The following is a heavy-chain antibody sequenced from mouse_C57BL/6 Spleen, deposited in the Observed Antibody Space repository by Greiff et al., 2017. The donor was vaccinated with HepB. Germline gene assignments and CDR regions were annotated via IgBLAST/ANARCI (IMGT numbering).Heavy chain of an antibody. CDR3: AREATVVPYAMDY. CDR1: GYTFTDYY. J-gene: IGHJ4*01. V-gene: IGHV1-26*01. D-gene: IGHD1-1*01. CDR2: INPNNGGT. Sequence: VQLKQSGPELVKPGASVKISCKASGYTFTDYYMNWVKQSHGKSLEWIGDINPNNGGTSYNQKFKGKATLTVDKSSSTAYMELRSLTSEDSAVYYCAREATVVPYAMDYWGQGTSVTVSS.